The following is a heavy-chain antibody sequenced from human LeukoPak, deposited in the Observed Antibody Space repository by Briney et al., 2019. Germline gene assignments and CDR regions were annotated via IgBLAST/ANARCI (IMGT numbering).Heavy chain of an antibody. CDR3: ARRRSITMIVVVIRSPYFDY. D-gene: IGHD3-22*01. CDR1: GGSFSGYY. V-gene: IGHV4-34*01. Sequence: SETLSLTCAVYGGSFSGYYWSWIRQPPGKGLEWIGEINHSGSTNYNPSLKSRVTISVDTSKNQFSLKLSSVTAADTAVYYCARRRSITMIVVVIRSPYFDYWGQGTLVTVSS. CDR2: INHSGST. J-gene: IGHJ4*02.